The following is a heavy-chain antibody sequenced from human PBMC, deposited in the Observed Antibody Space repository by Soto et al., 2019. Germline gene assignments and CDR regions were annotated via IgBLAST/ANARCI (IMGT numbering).Heavy chain of an antibody. V-gene: IGHV4-4*02. CDR1: GGSFTSNNW. J-gene: IGHJ4*02. CDR2: IYRTGST. Sequence: TEALSLTCAVSGGSFTSNNWWIWVRQPPGQGLEWIGEIYRTGSTNYKPSLKSRVTISLDKSENQFSLKVTSLTAADTAVYYCASRDPGTSVDYWGQGTLVTVS. D-gene: IGHD1-7*01. CDR3: ASRDPGTSVDY.